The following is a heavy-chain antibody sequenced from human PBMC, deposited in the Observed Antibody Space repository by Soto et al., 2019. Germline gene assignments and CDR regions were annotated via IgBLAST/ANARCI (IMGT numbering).Heavy chain of an antibody. CDR1: GGSFSGYY. Sequence: QVQLQQWGAGLLKPSETLSLTCAVYGGSFSGYYWSWIRQPPGKGLEWIGEINHSGSTNYNPSLKSIVTISVDTSKNQFSLKLSSVTAADTAVYYCARGVGCTNGVCSDYYYYYMDVWGKGTTVTVSS. CDR2: INHSGST. V-gene: IGHV4-34*01. CDR3: ARGVGCTNGVCSDYYYYYMDV. J-gene: IGHJ6*03. D-gene: IGHD2-8*01.